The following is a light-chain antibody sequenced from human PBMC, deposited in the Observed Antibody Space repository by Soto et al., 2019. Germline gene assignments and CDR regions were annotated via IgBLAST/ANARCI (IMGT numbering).Light chain of an antibody. Sequence: DVVMTQSPLSLPATLGQPASISCRSSQSLVYGDGNTYLHWFQQRPGQSPRRLIYKVSNRDPGVPDRFSGSGSGADCTLQISRVEAADVGVYYCRQGTYWPLTFGEGTNVESK. CDR3: RQGTYWPLT. V-gene: IGKV2-30*01. CDR2: KVS. CDR1: QSLVYGDGNTY. J-gene: IGKJ4*01.